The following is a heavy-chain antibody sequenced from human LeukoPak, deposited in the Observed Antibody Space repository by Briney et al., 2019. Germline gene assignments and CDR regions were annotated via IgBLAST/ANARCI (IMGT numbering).Heavy chain of an antibody. CDR2: IIPILGIA. D-gene: IGHD6-13*01. CDR3: ARGSIAAAGTLGDY. Sequence: SVKVSCKASGGTFSSYAISWVRQAPGQGLEWMGRIIPILGIANYAQKFQGRVTITAEKSKNTAYMELSSLRSEETAVYYFARGSIAAAGTLGDYWGQGTLVTVSS. CDR1: GGTFSSYA. V-gene: IGHV1-69*04. J-gene: IGHJ4*02.